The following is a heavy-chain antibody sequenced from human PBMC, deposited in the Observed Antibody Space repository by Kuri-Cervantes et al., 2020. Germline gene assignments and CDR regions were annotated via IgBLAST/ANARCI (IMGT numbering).Heavy chain of an antibody. J-gene: IGHJ4*02. CDR3: VRGDTGPAGTWGFDY. D-gene: IGHD5-18*01. V-gene: IGHV3-30-3*01. Sequence: GESLKISCAASGFTFSSYAMHWVRQAPGKGLEWVAVISYDGSNKYYADSVKGRFTISRDNSKNTLYLQMNSLRAEDTAVYYCVRGDTGPAGTWGFDYWGQGTLVTVSS. CDR1: GFTFSSYA. CDR2: ISYDGSNK.